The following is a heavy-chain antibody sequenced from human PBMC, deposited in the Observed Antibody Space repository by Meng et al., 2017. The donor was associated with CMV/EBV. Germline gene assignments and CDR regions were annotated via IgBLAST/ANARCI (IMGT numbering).Heavy chain of an antibody. CDR2: ISAYNGNT. V-gene: IGHV1-18*01. Sequence: YGISWVRQAPGQGLEWMGWISAYNGNTNYAQKLQGKVTMTTDTSTGTAYMELRSLRSDDTAVYYCARVIPSSEYCSSTSCYTSWFDPWGQGTLVIVSS. D-gene: IGHD2-2*02. CDR3: ARVIPSSEYCSSTSCYTSWFDP. CDR1: YG. J-gene: IGHJ5*02.